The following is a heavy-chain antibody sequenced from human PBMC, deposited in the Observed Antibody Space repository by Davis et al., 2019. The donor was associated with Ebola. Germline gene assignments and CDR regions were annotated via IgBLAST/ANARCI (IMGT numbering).Heavy chain of an antibody. V-gene: IGHV4-59*01. CDR2: IYYSGST. D-gene: IGHD5-18*01. CDR1: GGSISSYY. J-gene: IGHJ4*02. Sequence: SETLSLTCTVSGGSISSYYWSWIRQPPGKGLEWIGYIYYSGSTNYNPSLKSRVTISVDTSKNQFSLKLSSVTAADTAVYYCARESSLIQLWPYWGQGTLVTVSS. CDR3: ARESSLIQLWPY.